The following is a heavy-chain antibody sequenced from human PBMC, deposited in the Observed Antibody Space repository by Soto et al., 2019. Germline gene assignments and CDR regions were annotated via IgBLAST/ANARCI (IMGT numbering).Heavy chain of an antibody. Sequence: EASVKVSCKASGGTFSSYISWVRQAPGQGLEWMGRIIPILGIANYAQKFQGRVTITADKSTSTAYMELSSLRPEDTAVYYCARLLYYDSSGYPVDYWGQGTLVTVSS. CDR2: IIPILGIA. CDR1: GGTFSSY. J-gene: IGHJ4*02. CDR3: ARLLYYDSSGYPVDY. D-gene: IGHD3-22*01. V-gene: IGHV1-69*02.